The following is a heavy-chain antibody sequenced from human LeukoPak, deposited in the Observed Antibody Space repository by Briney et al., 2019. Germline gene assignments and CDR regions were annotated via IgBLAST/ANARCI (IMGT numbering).Heavy chain of an antibody. CDR2: IIPIFGTA. V-gene: IGHV1-69*13. CDR1: GGTFSSYA. D-gene: IGHD3-10*01. Sequence: ASVKLSCKASGGTFSSYAISWVRQAPGQGLEWMGGIIPIFGTANYAQKFQGRVTITADESTSTAYMELSSLRSEDTAVYYCARITMVRGVPDYWGQGTLVTVSS. J-gene: IGHJ4*02. CDR3: ARITMVRGVPDY.